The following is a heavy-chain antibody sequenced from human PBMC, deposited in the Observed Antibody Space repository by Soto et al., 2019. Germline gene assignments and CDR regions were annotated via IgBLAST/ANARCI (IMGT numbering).Heavy chain of an antibody. CDR1: GGTFNTYA. CDR3: TRSIGSGGIIGGFDY. D-gene: IGHD3-16*02. V-gene: IGHV1-69*01. CDR2: IIPMFDTP. J-gene: IGHJ4*02. Sequence: QVQLVQSETEVKKPGSAVKVSCKASGGTFNTYAMNWVRQAPGQGLEWMGGIIPMFDTPRYAQKFQGRVTITVDGSTTTAYMGLSSLGSDDTAVYYCTRSIGSGGIIGGFDYWGQGTLVTVSS.